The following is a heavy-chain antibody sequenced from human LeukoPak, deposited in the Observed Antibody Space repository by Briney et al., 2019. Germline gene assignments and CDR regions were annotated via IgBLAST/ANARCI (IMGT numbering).Heavy chain of an antibody. CDR1: GFTFSSYS. D-gene: IGHD5-12*01. CDR2: ISSSSSTI. J-gene: IGHJ4*02. Sequence: HPGGSLRLSCAASGFTFSSYSMNWVRQAPGKGLEWVSYISSSSSTIYYADSVKGRFTISRDNAKNSLYLQMNSLRAEDTAVYYCAREGGYDCFDYWGQGTLVTVSS. CDR3: AREGGYDCFDY. V-gene: IGHV3-48*04.